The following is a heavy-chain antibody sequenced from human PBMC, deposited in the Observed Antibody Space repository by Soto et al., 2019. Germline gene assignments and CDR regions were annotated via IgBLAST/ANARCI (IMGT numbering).Heavy chain of an antibody. CDR3: ARSNGYDLFDS. CDR1: GGSISSYY. CDR2: FYYSGST. Sequence: SETLSLTCTVSGGSISSYYWSWIRQPPGKGLEWIGYFYYSGSTNYNPSLKSQVTISGDTSRNQFSLKLSSVTAADTAMYYCARSNGYDLFDSWGQGTLVTVSS. D-gene: IGHD5-12*01. V-gene: IGHV4-59*08. J-gene: IGHJ4*02.